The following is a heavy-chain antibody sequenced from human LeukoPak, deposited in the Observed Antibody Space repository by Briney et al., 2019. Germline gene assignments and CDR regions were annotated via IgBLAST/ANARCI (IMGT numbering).Heavy chain of an antibody. D-gene: IGHD2-2*01. V-gene: IGHV3-23*01. CDR1: GFTFSSYA. CDR3: AKWDCSSTSCYGGVDY. Sequence: GGSLRLSCAASGFTFSSYAMSWVRQAPGKGLEWVSAISGSGGSTYYADSVKGRFTISRDNSKNTLYLQMNSLRAEDTAVYYCAKWDCSSTSCYGGVDYWGQGTLVTVSS. CDR2: ISGSGGST. J-gene: IGHJ4*02.